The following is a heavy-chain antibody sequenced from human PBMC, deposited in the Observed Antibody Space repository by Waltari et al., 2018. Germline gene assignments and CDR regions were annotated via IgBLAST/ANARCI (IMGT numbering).Heavy chain of an antibody. V-gene: IGHV1-3*03. D-gene: IGHD3-9*01. Sequence: QVQLVQSGAEVKKPGASVKVSCKASGYTFTSYAMHWVRQAPGQRLEWMGWINAGNGNTKYSQEFQGRVTVTRDTSASTAYMELSSLRSEDMAVYYCARGYDILTGYYQDYFDYWGQGTLVTVSS. CDR3: ARGYDILTGYYQDYFDY. J-gene: IGHJ4*02. CDR2: INAGNGNT. CDR1: GYTFTSYA.